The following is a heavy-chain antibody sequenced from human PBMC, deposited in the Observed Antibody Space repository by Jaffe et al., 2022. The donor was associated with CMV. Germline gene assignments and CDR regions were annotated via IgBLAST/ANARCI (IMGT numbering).Heavy chain of an antibody. CDR2: INHSGST. J-gene: IGHJ5*02. Sequence: QVQLQQWGAGLLKPSETLSLTCAVYGGSFSGYYWSWIRQPPGKGLEWIGEINHSGSTNYNPSLKSRVTISVDTSKNQFSLKLSSVTAADTAVYYCASRRAAAGTGWFDPWGQGTLVTVSS. V-gene: IGHV4-34*01. CDR3: ASRRAAAGTGWFDP. CDR1: GGSFSGYY. D-gene: IGHD6-13*01.